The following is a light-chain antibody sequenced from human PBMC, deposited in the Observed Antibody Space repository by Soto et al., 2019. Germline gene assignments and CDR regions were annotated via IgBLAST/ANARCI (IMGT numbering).Light chain of an antibody. CDR1: QSVSSY. CDR2: DAD. Sequence: EIVLTQSPATLSLSPGERATLSCRASQSVSSYLAWYQQKPGQAPRLLIYDADNRATGIPARFSGSGSGTDFTLTISSLEPEDFAVYHCQQRSNWPPITFGQGTRLEIK. V-gene: IGKV3-11*01. CDR3: QQRSNWPPIT. J-gene: IGKJ5*01.